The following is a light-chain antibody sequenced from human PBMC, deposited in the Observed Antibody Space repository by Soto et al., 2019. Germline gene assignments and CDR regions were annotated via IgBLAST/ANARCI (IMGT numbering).Light chain of an antibody. CDR2: AAS. V-gene: IGKV1-39*01. CDR1: QSISRD. J-gene: IGKJ1*01. CDR3: QQYNSYS. Sequence: DIQMTQSPFSLSASVGDRVTITCRASQSISRDLNWYQQKPGKAPNLLIYAASTLESGVPSRFSGSGSGTDFTLTISSLQPEDFATYYCQQYNSYSFGQGTKVDIK.